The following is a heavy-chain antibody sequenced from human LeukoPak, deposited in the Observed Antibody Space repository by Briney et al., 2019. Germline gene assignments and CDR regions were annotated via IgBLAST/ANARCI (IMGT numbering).Heavy chain of an antibody. D-gene: IGHD3-10*01. CDR2: ISYDGSNR. Sequence: GGSLRLSCAASGFTFSSYAMHWVRQAPGKGLEWVAVISYDGSNRYYADSVKGRFTISRDNSKNTLYLQMNSLRAEDTAVYYCARERSGYYGSGSGNWFDPWGQGTLVTVSS. J-gene: IGHJ5*02. V-gene: IGHV3-30*01. CDR1: GFTFSSYA. CDR3: ARERSGYYGSGSGNWFDP.